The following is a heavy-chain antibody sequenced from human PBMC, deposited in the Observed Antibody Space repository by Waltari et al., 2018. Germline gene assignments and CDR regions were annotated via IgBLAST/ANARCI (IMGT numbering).Heavy chain of an antibody. J-gene: IGHJ5*02. V-gene: IGHV4-59*11. CDR2: IYYSGST. D-gene: IGHD6-13*01. Sequence: QVQLQESGPGLVKPSETLSLTCPVSGGSISSHYWSWIRQPPGKGLEWIGYIYYSGSTNYNPSLKSRVTISVDTSKNQFSLKLSSVTAADTAVYYCAQSSSWYDNWFDPWGQGTLVTVSS. CDR3: AQSSSWYDNWFDP. CDR1: GGSISSHY.